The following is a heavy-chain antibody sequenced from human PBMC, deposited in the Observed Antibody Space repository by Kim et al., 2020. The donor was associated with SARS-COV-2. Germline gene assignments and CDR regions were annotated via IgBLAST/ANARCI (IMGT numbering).Heavy chain of an antibody. D-gene: IGHD6-13*01. Sequence: GSLRLSCAASGFTFRSYGMHWVRQSPGKGLQWVAVISYDGSNKYYADSVKGRFTISRDNSKNMLNLQMNSLRAEDTAVYYCAREQMYNSRLYEIDYWGQGTLVTVSS. J-gene: IGHJ4*02. CDR1: GFTFRSYG. V-gene: IGHV3-30*03. CDR2: ISYDGSNK. CDR3: AREQMYNSRLYEIDY.